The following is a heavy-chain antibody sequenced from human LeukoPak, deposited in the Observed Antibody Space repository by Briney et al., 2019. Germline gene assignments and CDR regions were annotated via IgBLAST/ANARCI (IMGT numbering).Heavy chain of an antibody. CDR2: ISSNGGST. CDR1: GFTFSNYA. J-gene: IGHJ4*02. V-gene: IGHV3-64*01. D-gene: IGHD6-19*01. Sequence: GGSLRLSCVASGFTFSNYAMHWVRQAPGKGLEYLSAISSNGGSTYYANSVKGRFTISRDNSKNTLYLQMGSLRAEDMAVYYCARGDSSGWYAFDYWGQGTLVTVSS. CDR3: ARGDSSGWYAFDY.